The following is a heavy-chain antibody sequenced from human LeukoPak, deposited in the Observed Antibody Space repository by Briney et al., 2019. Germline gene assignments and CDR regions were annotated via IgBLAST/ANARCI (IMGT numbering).Heavy chain of an antibody. J-gene: IGHJ3*02. CDR2: IYYSGST. D-gene: IGHD3-22*01. CDR1: GGSISSFY. CDR3: AREYPGHYYDSNGYYTNDAFDI. V-gene: IGHV4-59*01. Sequence: SETLSLTCTVSGGSISSFYWSWIRQPPGKGLEWIGYIYYSGSTNYNPSLRSRVTISVDTSKNQFSLKLSSVTAADTAVYYCAREYPGHYYDSNGYYTNDAFDIWGQGTMVTVSS.